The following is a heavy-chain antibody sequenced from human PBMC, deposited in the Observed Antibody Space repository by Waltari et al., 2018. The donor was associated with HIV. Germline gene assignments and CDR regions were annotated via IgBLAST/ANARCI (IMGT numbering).Heavy chain of an antibody. V-gene: IGHV3-49*04. J-gene: IGHJ2*01. D-gene: IGHD6-19*01. CDR1: GFTLGDYA. CDR2: IRSKAYGGTT. CDR3: TRVKGDSGWYYWYFDL. Sequence: EVQLVESGGGLVQPGRSLRLSCTASGFTLGDYAMSWVRQAPGKGLEWVGFIRSKAYGGTTEYAASVKGRFTISRDDSKSIAYLQMNSLKTEDTAVYYCTRVKGDSGWYYWYFDLWGRGTLVTVSS.